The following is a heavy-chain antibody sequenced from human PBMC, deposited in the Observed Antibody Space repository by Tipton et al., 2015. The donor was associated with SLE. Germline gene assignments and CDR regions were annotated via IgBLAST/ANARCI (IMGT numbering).Heavy chain of an antibody. CDR3: AGHPRLSMFEH. V-gene: IGHV4-39*07. CDR1: GGSISSPVDS. CDR2: VYYSGDT. D-gene: IGHD3/OR15-3a*01. Sequence: LSCTVSGGSISSPVDSWGWIRQPPGKGLEWIGSVYYSGDTYYNASLSSRLTISVDTSKNLFSLRLRSVTAADTAVYYCAGHPRLSMFEHWGQGARVSVSS. J-gene: IGHJ4*02.